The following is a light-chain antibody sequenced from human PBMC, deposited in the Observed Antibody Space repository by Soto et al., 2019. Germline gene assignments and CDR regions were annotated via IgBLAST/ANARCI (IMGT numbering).Light chain of an antibody. J-gene: IGKJ1*01. Sequence: EIVLTQSPDTLSLSPGERATLSCRASQSVGSTYLAWYQQKPGQAPRLLIFGASSRATGIADRFSGSGSGPDFTLTISRLEPEDFAVYYCQQYGETPWTFGQGTKVEIK. CDR3: QQYGETPWT. V-gene: IGKV3-20*01. CDR1: QSVGSTY. CDR2: GAS.